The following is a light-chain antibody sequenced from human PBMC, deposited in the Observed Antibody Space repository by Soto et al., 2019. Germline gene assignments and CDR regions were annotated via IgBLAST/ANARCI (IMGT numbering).Light chain of an antibody. J-gene: IGKJ2*01. CDR1: QSVSTSH. CDR3: YYYVTSPLYN. CDR2: EIS. V-gene: IGKV3-20*01. Sequence: EIVLTQSPGTLSLSPGERATLSCRASQSVSTSHLGWYQKKPGQPPRLLMYEISDRSSGIPYRFSGSGSGTDFTLTIRRLEPEDFAVYYCYYYVTSPLYNFGQGTKLEIK.